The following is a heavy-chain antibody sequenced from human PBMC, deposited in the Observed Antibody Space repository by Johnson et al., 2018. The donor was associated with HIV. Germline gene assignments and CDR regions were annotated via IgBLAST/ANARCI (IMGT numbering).Heavy chain of an antibody. Sequence: VQLVESGGILVQPGGSLRLSCAASGFTVSSYYMNWVRQAPGKGLEWVSVIYSGGSIGYADSVKGRFTISRDNAKNSLYLQMNSLRVEDTALYYCARGRGGDPIVFDIWGQGTMVTVSS. V-gene: IGHV3-66*01. CDR2: IYSGGSI. CDR3: ARGRGGDPIVFDI. D-gene: IGHD3-16*01. J-gene: IGHJ3*02. CDR1: GFTVSSYY.